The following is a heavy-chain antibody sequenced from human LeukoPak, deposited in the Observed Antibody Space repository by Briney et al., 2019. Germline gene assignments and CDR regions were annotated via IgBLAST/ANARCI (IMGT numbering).Heavy chain of an antibody. J-gene: IGHJ4*02. CDR2: ISSSSSHI. CDR3: ARGRSSSHNYYFDY. D-gene: IGHD6-13*01. V-gene: IGHV3-21*01. Sequence: PGGSLRLSCAASGFTFSTYSMNWVRQAPGKGLECVSSISSSSSHIYYAESVKGRFTMSRDNAKNSLYLQMNSLRAEDTAVYYCARGRSSSHNYYFDYWGQGTLVTVSS. CDR1: GFTFSTYS.